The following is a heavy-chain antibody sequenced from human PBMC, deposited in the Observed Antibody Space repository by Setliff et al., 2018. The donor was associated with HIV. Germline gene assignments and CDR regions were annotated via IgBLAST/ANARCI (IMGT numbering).Heavy chain of an antibody. D-gene: IGHD2-15*01. Sequence: ASVKVSCKASGGSFSSYGLSWVRQAPGQGLEWMGGIMPIFGTANYAQKFQGRVTIIADASTNTVNMGLSSLRSEDTAGYYCARDGWRYCGDGSCRLNYNYYMDVWGKGTTVTVSS. J-gene: IGHJ6*03. V-gene: IGHV1-69*13. CDR1: GGSFSSYG. CDR2: IMPIFGTA. CDR3: ARDGWRYCGDGSCRLNYNYYMDV.